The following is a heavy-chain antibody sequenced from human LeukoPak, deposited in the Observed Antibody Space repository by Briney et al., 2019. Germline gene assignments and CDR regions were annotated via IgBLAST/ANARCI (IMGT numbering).Heavy chain of an antibody. CDR2: INPSGGST. Sequence: ASVKVSCKASGYTFTSDYMYWVRHAPGQGLEWMGIINPSGGSTNYAQKFQGRVTMTRDMSTSTVYMELSSLRSEDTAVYYCARSKYYYDSSRLGWFDPWGQGTLVTVSS. J-gene: IGHJ5*02. D-gene: IGHD3-22*01. V-gene: IGHV1-46*01. CDR3: ARSKYYYDSSRLGWFDP. CDR1: GYTFTSDY.